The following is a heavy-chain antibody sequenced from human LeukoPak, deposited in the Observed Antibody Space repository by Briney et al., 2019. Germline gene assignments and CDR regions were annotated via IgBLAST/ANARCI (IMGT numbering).Heavy chain of an antibody. D-gene: IGHD6-19*01. Sequence: PGGSLRLSCAASGFTFSSYAMSWVRQAPGKGLEWVSAIGGSGGNTYYADSVKGRFTISRDNSKNTLYLQLNSLRAEDTAVYYCANQGWTPRFDSWGQGTLVTVSS. CDR2: IGGSGGNT. CDR1: GFTFSSYA. V-gene: IGHV3-23*01. CDR3: ANQGWTPRFDS. J-gene: IGHJ4*02.